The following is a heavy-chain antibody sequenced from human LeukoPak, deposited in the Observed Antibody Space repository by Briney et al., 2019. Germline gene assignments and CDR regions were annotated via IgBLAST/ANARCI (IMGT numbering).Heavy chain of an antibody. V-gene: IGHV4-34*01. CDR3: ARQLGITAFDI. D-gene: IGHD7-27*01. J-gene: IGHJ3*02. CDR1: GGSFSGYY. CDR2: INHSGST. Sequence: SETLSLTFAVYGGSFSGYYWSWIRQPPGKGLEWIGEINHSGSTNYNPSRKSRVTISVDTSKNQFSLKLSSVTAADTAVYYCARQLGITAFDIWGQGTMVTVSS.